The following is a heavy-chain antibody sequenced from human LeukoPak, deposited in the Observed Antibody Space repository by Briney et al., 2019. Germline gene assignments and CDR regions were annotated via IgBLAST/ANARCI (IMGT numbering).Heavy chain of an antibody. CDR2: IRYDGSNK. CDR1: GFTFSSYG. Sequence: GGSRRLSCAASGFTFSSYGMHWVRQAPGKGLEWVAFIRYDGSNKYYADSVKGRFTISRDNSKNTLYLQMNSLRAEDTAVYYCARGRNNYDSSGYYSDVFDIWGQGTLVTVSS. V-gene: IGHV3-30*02. CDR3: ARGRNNYDSSGYYSDVFDI. D-gene: IGHD3-22*01. J-gene: IGHJ3*02.